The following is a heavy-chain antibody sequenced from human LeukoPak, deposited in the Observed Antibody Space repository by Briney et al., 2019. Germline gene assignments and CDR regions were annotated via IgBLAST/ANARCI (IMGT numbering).Heavy chain of an antibody. J-gene: IGHJ4*02. D-gene: IGHD3-10*01. CDR3: ARPRVRGVIIGGYYFDY. CDR1: GFTFSSYW. CDR2: IKQDGSEK. V-gene: IGHV3-7*01. Sequence: GGSLRLSCAASGFTFSSYWMSWVRQAPGKGLEWVANIKQDGSEKYYVDSVKGRFTISRDNSKNTLYLQMNSLRAEDTAVYYCARPRVRGVIIGGYYFDYWGQGTLVTVSS.